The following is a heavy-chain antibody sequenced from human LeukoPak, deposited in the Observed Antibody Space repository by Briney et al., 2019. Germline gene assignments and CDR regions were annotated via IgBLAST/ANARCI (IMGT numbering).Heavy chain of an antibody. CDR3: ARFHCSSTNCPEGYYYYGMDV. CDR1: GYSFTSYW. D-gene: IGHD2-2*01. CDR2: IYPGDSDT. V-gene: IGHV5-51*01. J-gene: IGHJ6*02. Sequence: GESLKISCKGSGYSFTSYWIGWVRQMPGKGLEWMGIIYPGDSDTRYSPSFQGQVTISADKSISTAYLQWSSLKASDTAMYYCARFHCSSTNCPEGYYYYGMDVWGQGTTVTVSS.